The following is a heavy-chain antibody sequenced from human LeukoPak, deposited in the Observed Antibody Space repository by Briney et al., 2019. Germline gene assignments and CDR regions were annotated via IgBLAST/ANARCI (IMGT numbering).Heavy chain of an antibody. D-gene: IGHD1-26*01. V-gene: IGHV3-48*02. J-gene: IGHJ4*02. CDR3: ARGAGALDY. CDR1: GFTFSSYA. Sequence: GASLRLSCAASGFTFSSYALHWVRQAPGKGLEWLACISLSSTIIYYANSVKGRFTISRDNAKNTLYLQMNSLRDEDTAVYYCARGAGALDYWGQGILVTVSS. CDR2: ISLSSTII.